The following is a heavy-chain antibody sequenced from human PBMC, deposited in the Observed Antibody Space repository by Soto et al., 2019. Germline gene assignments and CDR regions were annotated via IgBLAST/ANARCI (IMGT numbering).Heavy chain of an antibody. CDR2: INSDGSST. CDR1: GFTFSSYW. V-gene: IGHV3-74*01. J-gene: IGHJ5*02. D-gene: IGHD2-2*01. CDR3: AREDIVVVPAAKGFYNWFDP. Sequence: TGGSLRLSCAASGFTFSSYWMHWVRQAPGKGLVWVSRINSDGSSTSYADSVKGRFTISRDNAKNTLYLQMNSLRAEDTAVYYCAREDIVVVPAAKGFYNWFDPWGQGTLVTVSS.